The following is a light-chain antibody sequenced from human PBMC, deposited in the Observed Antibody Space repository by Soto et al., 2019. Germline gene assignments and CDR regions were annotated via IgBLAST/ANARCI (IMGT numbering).Light chain of an antibody. J-gene: IGKJ1*01. V-gene: IGKV3-20*01. Sequence: EIVLTQSPGTLSLSPGERATLSCRASQSVSSSYLAWYQQKPGQAPRLLIYAASSRATGIPDRFSGSGSGTDFTLTIPRLEPEDFAVYYCQQYGSSSWTVGQGTKVEVK. CDR3: QQYGSSSWT. CDR1: QSVSSSY. CDR2: AAS.